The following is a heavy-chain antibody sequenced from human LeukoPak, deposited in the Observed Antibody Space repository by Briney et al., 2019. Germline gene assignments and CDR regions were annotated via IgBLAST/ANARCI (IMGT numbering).Heavy chain of an antibody. D-gene: IGHD2-15*01. CDR2: INHSGHR. CDR1: GEPFSGYY. V-gene: IGHV4-34*01. J-gene: IGHJ3*01. Sequence: SETLSLTCAVYGEPFSGYYWDWFRQPPGKGLEWIGGINHSGHRNYNPSLESRVTISVDTSKNQFSLKLNSVTAADAAIYYCAGQPLGILRAFDVWGRGTMVTVSS. CDR3: AGQPLGILRAFDV.